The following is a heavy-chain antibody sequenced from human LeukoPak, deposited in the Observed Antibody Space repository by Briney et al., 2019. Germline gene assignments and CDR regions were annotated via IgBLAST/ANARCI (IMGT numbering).Heavy chain of an antibody. J-gene: IGHJ5*02. Sequence: GGSLRLSCAASGFTFSSYGMHWVRQAPGKGLEWVVVISYDGSNKYYADSVKGRFTISRDNSKNTLYLQMNSLRAEDTAVYYCAKVISGSYASWFDPWGQGTLVTVSS. CDR3: AKVISGSYASWFDP. D-gene: IGHD1-26*01. CDR1: GFTFSSYG. CDR2: ISYDGSNK. V-gene: IGHV3-30*18.